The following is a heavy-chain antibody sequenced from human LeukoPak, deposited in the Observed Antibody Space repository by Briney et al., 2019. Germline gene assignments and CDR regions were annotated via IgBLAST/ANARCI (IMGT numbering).Heavy chain of an antibody. D-gene: IGHD3/OR15-3a*01. CDR2: INSDGSRT. CDR3: ARARGNNYGFFDY. J-gene: IGHJ4*02. V-gene: IGHV3-74*01. Sequence: GGSLRFSCAASRFTFSSYWMHWVRQAPGKGLVWVSRINSDGSRTYYADSVKGRFTISIDNAKNTLYLQMNSLRAEDTAVYYCARARGNNYGFFDYWGQGILVTVSS. CDR1: RFTFSSYW.